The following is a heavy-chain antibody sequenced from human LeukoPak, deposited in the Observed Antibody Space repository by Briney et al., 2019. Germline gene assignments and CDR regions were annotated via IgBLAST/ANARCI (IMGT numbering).Heavy chain of an antibody. CDR1: GYTFAGYY. V-gene: IGHV1-69*06. D-gene: IGHD3-16*01. J-gene: IGHJ4*02. CDR3: ARDDDSRDPPHFDY. Sequence: SVKVSCKASGYTFAGYYMHWVRQAPGQGLEWMGGIIPIFGTTNYARKFRGRVTLTADKSTRTAYMELSSLGSEDTAVYYCARDDDSRDPPHFDYWGQGTLVTVSS. CDR2: IIPIFGTT.